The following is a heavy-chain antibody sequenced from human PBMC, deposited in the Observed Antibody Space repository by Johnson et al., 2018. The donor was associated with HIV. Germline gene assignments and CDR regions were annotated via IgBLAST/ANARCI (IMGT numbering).Heavy chain of an antibody. CDR3: AAAEGDDASDI. CDR1: GFTFTSYW. D-gene: IGHD3-16*01. CDR2: IKQDGSEK. Sequence: VQLVESGGGVVQPGRSLRLSCAASGFTFTSYWMNWVRQAPGKGLEWVANIKQDGSEKYYVDSVKGRFTISRDNAKNSLYLQMNSLRAEDTAVYYCAAAEGDDASDIWGQGTMVTVSS. V-gene: IGHV3-7*05. J-gene: IGHJ3*02.